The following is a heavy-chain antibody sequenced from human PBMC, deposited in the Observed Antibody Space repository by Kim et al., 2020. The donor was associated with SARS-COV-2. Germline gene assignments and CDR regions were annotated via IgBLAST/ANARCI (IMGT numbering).Heavy chain of an antibody. Sequence: ADFVKGRFTISRDNSKNTLFLQMSSLRAEDTALYYCAKDSAASRRLSFFDYWGQGTLVTVSS. J-gene: IGHJ4*02. D-gene: IGHD1-26*01. V-gene: IGHV3-23*01. CDR3: AKDSAASRRLSFFDY.